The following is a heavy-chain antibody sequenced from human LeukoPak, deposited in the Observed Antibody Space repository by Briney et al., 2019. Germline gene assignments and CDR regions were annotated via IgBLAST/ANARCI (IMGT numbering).Heavy chain of an antibody. CDR3: AREDLYCSGGSCYIGRGYYFDY. J-gene: IGHJ4*02. CDR1: GFTVSSHY. CDR2: IKQDGSEK. Sequence: GGSLRLSCAASGFTVSSHYMSWVRQAPGKGLEWVANIKQDGSEKYYVDSVKGRFTISRDNAKNSLYLQMKSLRAEDTAVYYCAREDLYCSGGSCYIGRGYYFDYWGQGTLVTVSS. V-gene: IGHV3-7*01. D-gene: IGHD2-15*01.